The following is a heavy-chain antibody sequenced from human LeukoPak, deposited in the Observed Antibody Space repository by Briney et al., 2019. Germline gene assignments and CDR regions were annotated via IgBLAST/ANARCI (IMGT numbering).Heavy chain of an antibody. Sequence: ASVKVSCKASGYTFTSYDINWVRQATGQGLEWMGWMNPNSGNTGYAQKFQGRVTMTTDTSTSTAYMDLGSLRSDDTAVYYCARHGRFYDAFDIWGQGTMVTVSS. CDR3: ARHGRFYDAFDI. J-gene: IGHJ3*02. D-gene: IGHD3-3*01. CDR2: MNPNSGNT. V-gene: IGHV1-8*02. CDR1: GYTFTSYD.